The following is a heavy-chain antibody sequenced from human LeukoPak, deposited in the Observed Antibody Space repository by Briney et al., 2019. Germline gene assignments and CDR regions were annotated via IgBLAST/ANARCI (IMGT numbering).Heavy chain of an antibody. D-gene: IGHD2-2*01. CDR2: ISGSGGST. J-gene: IGHJ4*02. CDR1: GFTFSSYA. V-gene: IGHV3-23*01. CDR3: AKGTYIVVVPAAIDY. Sequence: GGSLRLSCAASGFTFSSYAMSWVRQAPGKGLEGVSAISGSGGSTYYADSVKGRFTISGDNSKNTLYLQMHSLRAEDTAVYYCAKGTYIVVVPAAIDYWGQGTLVTVSS.